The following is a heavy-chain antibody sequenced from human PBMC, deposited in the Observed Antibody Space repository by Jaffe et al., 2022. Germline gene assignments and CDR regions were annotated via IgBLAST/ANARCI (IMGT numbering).Heavy chain of an antibody. V-gene: IGHV4-38-2*01. D-gene: IGHD3-22*01. J-gene: IGHJ4*02. CDR1: GYSISSGYY. CDR2: IYHSGST. Sequence: QVQLQESGPGLVKPSETLSLTCAVSGYSISSGYYWGWIRQPPGKGLEWIGSIYHSGSTYYNPSLKSRVTISVDTSKNQFSLKLSSVTAADTAVYYCARQSRQTYYYDSPPDNFDYWGQGTLVTVSS. CDR3: ARQSRQTYYYDSPPDNFDY.